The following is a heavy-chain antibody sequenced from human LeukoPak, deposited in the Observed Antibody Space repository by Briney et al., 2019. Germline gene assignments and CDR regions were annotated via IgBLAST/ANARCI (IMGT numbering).Heavy chain of an antibody. V-gene: IGHV4-59*01. CDR1: GGSISSYY. D-gene: IGHD1-26*01. CDR3: AASKWELPTY. Sequence: SETLSLTCTVSGGSISSYYWSWIRQPPGKGLEWIGYIYYSGSTNYNPSLKSRVTISVDTSKNQFSLKLSSVTAADTAVYYCAASKWELPTYWGQGTLVTVSS. J-gene: IGHJ4*02. CDR2: IYYSGST.